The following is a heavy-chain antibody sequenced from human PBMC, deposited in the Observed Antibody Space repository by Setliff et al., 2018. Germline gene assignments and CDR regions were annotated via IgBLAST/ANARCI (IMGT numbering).Heavy chain of an antibody. Sequence: SETLSLTCSVSGDSINSGTYYWSWFRQSAGTGLEWTGRIYTGGSTNYNPSLKRRVTISLDTSKNHFSLTLTSVTAADTAVYYCARGRGLEWLPESWFDPWGQGTLVTVSS. CDR3: ARGRGLEWLPESWFDP. CDR2: IYTGGST. J-gene: IGHJ5*02. D-gene: IGHD3-3*01. CDR1: GDSINSGTYY. V-gene: IGHV4-61*02.